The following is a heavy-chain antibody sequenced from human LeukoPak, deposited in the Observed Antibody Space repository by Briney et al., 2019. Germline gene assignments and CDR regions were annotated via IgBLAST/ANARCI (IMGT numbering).Heavy chain of an antibody. D-gene: IGHD3-22*01. J-gene: IGHJ4*02. Sequence: GGSLRLSCAASGFTFSSYAMGWVRQAPGKGLEWVSAISGSGGSTYYADSVKGRFTISRDNSKNTLYLQMNSLRAEDTAVYYCAKDSQAYYDSSGYYYVEYFDYWGQGTLVTVSS. V-gene: IGHV3-23*01. CDR1: GFTFSSYA. CDR3: AKDSQAYYDSSGYYYVEYFDY. CDR2: ISGSGGST.